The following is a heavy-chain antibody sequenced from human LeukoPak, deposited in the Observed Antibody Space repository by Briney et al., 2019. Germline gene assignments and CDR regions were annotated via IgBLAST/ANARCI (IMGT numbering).Heavy chain of an antibody. Sequence: GGSLRLSCAASGFTFSSYSMNWVRQAPGKGLEWVSSISSSSSYIYYADSVKGRFTISRDNAKNSLYLRMNSLRAEDTAVYYCARGHRSSGYAFDIWGQGTMVTVSS. J-gene: IGHJ3*02. D-gene: IGHD3-22*01. V-gene: IGHV3-21*01. CDR1: GFTFSSYS. CDR2: ISSSSSYI. CDR3: ARGHRSSGYAFDI.